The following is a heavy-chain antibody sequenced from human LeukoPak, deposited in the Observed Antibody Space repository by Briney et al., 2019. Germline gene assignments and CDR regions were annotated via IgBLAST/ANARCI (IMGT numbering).Heavy chain of an antibody. CDR1: GFTFSSYS. V-gene: IGHV3-21*01. CDR3: ATGYCSGGSCYSQP. J-gene: IGHJ4*02. Sequence: GGSLRLSCAASGFTFSSYSMNWVRQAPGKGLEWVSSISSSSSYIYYADSVKGRFTISRDNAKNSLYLQMNSLRAEDTAVYYCATGYCSGGSCYSQPWGQGTLVTVSS. CDR2: ISSSSSYI. D-gene: IGHD2-15*01.